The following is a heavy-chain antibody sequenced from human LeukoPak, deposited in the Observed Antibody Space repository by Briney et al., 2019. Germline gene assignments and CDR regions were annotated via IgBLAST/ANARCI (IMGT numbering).Heavy chain of an antibody. J-gene: IGHJ4*02. CDR2: INTNTGNP. D-gene: IGHD3-22*01. CDR1: GYTFTSYA. CDR3: ARDPVNYYDSSGHGRSGDY. V-gene: IGHV7-4-1*02. Sequence: ASVKVSCKASGYTFTSYAMNWVRQAPGQGLEWMGWINTNTGNPTYAQGFTGRFVFSLDTSVSTAYLQISSLKAEDTAVYYCARDPVNYYDSSGHGRSGDYWGQGTLVTVSS.